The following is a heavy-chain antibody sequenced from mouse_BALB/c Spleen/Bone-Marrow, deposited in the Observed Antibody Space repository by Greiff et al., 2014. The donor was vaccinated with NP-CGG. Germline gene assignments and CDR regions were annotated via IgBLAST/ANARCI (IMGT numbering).Heavy chain of an antibody. CDR1: GFTFSSYA. V-gene: IGHV5-9-3*01. CDR2: ISSGGSYT. D-gene: IGHD2-4*01. CDR3: ARHDYAY. Sequence: EVQLVESGGGLVKPGGSLKLSCAASGFTFSSYAMSWVRQTPEKRLEWVATISSGGSYTYYPDSVKGRFTISRDNAKNTLYLQMSSLRSEDTAMYYCARHDYAYWGQGTQVTVSA. J-gene: IGHJ3*01.